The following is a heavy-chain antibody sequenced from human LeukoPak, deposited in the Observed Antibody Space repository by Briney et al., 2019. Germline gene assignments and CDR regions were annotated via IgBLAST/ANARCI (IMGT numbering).Heavy chain of an antibody. J-gene: IGHJ3*02. D-gene: IGHD3-9*01. CDR3: ARVLRYFDWLSDDAFDI. CDR1: GYSFTSYW. V-gene: IGHV5-51*01. CDR2: IYPGDSDT. Sequence: GESLKISCKGSGYSFTSYWIGWVRQMPGKGLEWMGIIYPGDSDTSYSPSFQGQVTISADKSISTAYLQWSSLKASDTAMYYCARVLRYFDWLSDDAFDIWGQGTMVTVSS.